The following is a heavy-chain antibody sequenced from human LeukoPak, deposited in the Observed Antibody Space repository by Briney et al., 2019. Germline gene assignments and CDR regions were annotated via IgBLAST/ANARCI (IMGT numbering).Heavy chain of an antibody. Sequence: PGGSLRLSCAASGFTVRSNYMSWVRQAPGKGLEWVSVIYSGGSTKYADSVKGGFTISRDNSKNTLYLQMNSLRAEDTAVYYCARGGGEYYFDYWGQGTLVTVSS. J-gene: IGHJ4*02. V-gene: IGHV3-66*01. D-gene: IGHD3-16*01. CDR2: IYSGGST. CDR1: GFTVRSNY. CDR3: ARGGGEYYFDY.